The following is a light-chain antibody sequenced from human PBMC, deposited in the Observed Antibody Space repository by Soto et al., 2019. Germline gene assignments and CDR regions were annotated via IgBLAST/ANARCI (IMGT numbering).Light chain of an antibody. CDR2: DAS. CDR1: QDIKNY. Sequence: GDRVTITCQASQDIKNYLNWYQQKPGKAPNLLIFDASNLKTGVPSRFSGGGSGTHFTFTISSLQPEDVATYYCQQYDHLPPLSFGGGTKVEIK. J-gene: IGKJ4*01. V-gene: IGKV1-33*01. CDR3: QQYDHLPPLS.